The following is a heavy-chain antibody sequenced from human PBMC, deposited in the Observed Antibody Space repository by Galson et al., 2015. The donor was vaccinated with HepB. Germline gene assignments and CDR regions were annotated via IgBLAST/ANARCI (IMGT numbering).Heavy chain of an antibody. Sequence: SLRLSCAASGPTFRRYWMSWVRQAPGKGLEWVAIIKEDENAKDYVDSVKGRFTISRDNAKNSLYLQMSSLRGEDTAVYYCVTGEQGAWDYWGQGTLVIVSS. D-gene: IGHD1/OR15-1a*01. CDR2: IKEDENAK. CDR3: VTGEQGAWDY. J-gene: IGHJ4*02. CDR1: GPTFRRYW. V-gene: IGHV3-7*03.